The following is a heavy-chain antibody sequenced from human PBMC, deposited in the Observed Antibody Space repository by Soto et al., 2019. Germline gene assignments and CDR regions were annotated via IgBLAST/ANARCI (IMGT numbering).Heavy chain of an antibody. Sequence: GGSLRLSCAASGFTFSSYAMSWVRQAPGKGLEWVSAISGSGGSTYYADSVKGRFTISRDNSKNTLYLQMNSLRAGDTAVYYCAKDDFWSGYCDYWGQGTLVTVSS. CDR2: ISGSGGST. V-gene: IGHV3-23*01. J-gene: IGHJ4*02. CDR3: AKDDFWSGYCDY. CDR1: GFTFSSYA. D-gene: IGHD3-3*01.